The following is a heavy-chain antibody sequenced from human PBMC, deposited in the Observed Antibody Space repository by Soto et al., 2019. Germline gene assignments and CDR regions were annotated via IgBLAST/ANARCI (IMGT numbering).Heavy chain of an antibody. CDR1: GYSVSGDT. Sequence: ALLNGYWKSAGYSVSGDTMCWVRQAYGQRLECMGWIKAGNGNTKYSQKLQGRDTFTGDTSSSTAHMELSSLRSEDTAVYFCARGVENIVVVLDVFGYYGMDVWGQGTTVTVSS. J-gene: IGHJ6*02. CDR3: ARGVENIVVVLDVFGYYGMDV. CDR2: IKAGNGNT. D-gene: IGHD2-2*01. V-gene: IGHV1-3*01.